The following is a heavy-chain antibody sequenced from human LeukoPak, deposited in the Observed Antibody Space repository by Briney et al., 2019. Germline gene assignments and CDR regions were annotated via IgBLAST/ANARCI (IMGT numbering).Heavy chain of an antibody. V-gene: IGHV3-23*01. CDR2: ISGSGGST. Sequence: GGSLRLSCVVSGFTFTSYGVHWVRQAPGKGLEWVSAISGSGGSTYYADSVKGRFTISRDNSKNTLYLQMNSLRAEDTAVYYCAKRYYGSGSYYWSRFDPWGQGTLVTVSS. CDR3: AKRYYGSGSYYWSRFDP. J-gene: IGHJ5*02. CDR1: GFTFTSYG. D-gene: IGHD3-10*01.